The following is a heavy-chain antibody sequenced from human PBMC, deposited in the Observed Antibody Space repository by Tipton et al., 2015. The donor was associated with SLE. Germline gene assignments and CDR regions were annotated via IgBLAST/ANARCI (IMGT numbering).Heavy chain of an antibody. J-gene: IGHJ4*02. D-gene: IGHD3-10*01. V-gene: IGHV4-39*07. CDR1: GGSISSSSYY. CDR3: ARDERFYGSGSYTY. Sequence: TLSLTCTVSGGSISSSSYYWGWIRQPPGKGLEWIGEINHSGSTNYNPSLKSRVTISVDTSKNQFSLKLSSVTAADTAVYYCARDERFYGSGSYTYWGQGTLVTVSS. CDR2: INHSGST.